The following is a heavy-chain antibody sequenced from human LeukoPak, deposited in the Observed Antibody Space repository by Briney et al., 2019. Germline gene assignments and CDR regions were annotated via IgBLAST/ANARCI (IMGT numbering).Heavy chain of an antibody. CDR2: IYYSGST. Sequence: PSETLSLTCTVSGGSISSYYWSWIRQPPWKGLEWIGYIYYSGSTNFKSPLKSRVTMSGDTSKNQFSLKLNSVTAADTAVYYCARSFDWFDPWGQGTLVTVSS. CDR3: ARSFDWFDP. J-gene: IGHJ5*02. CDR1: GGSISSYY. V-gene: IGHV4-59*08.